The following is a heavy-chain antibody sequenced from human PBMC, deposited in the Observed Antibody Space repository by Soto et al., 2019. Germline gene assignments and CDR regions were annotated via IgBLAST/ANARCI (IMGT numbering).Heavy chain of an antibody. D-gene: IGHD3-9*01. CDR1: GYRFTNLW. CDR2: IYSRDSDT. Sequence: PGESLKISCQGSGYRFTNLWIGWVRQRPGKGLEWMGIIYSRDSDTRYSPSFQGQVTISVDSSISTAYLPWSSLQASDTAIYYCARARYNHNDGDFELWGQGPLVAVRS. CDR3: ARARYNHNDGDFEL. J-gene: IGHJ4*02. V-gene: IGHV5-51*01.